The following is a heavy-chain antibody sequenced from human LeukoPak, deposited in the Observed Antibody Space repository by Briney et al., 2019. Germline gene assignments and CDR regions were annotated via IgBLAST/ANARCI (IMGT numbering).Heavy chain of an antibody. CDR2: INTDGSST. D-gene: IGHD1-26*01. CDR3: AKDMGSGSYPGGPYGY. J-gene: IGHJ4*02. Sequence: GGSLRLSCAASGFTFSSYWMHWVRQAPGKGLVWVSRINTDGSSTSYADSVKGRFTISRDNAKNTLYLQMNSLRAEDTALYYCAKDMGSGSYPGGPYGYWGQGTLVTVSS. CDR1: GFTFSSYW. V-gene: IGHV3-74*01.